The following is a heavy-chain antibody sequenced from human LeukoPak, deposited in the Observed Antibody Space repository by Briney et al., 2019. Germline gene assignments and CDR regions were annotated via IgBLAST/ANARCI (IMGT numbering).Heavy chain of an antibody. CDR3: ARMYYYDSSGYWI. D-gene: IGHD3-22*01. J-gene: IGHJ4*02. V-gene: IGHV4-59*01. Sequence: PSETLSLTCTVSGGSISSYYWSWIRQPPGKGLEWIGYIYYSGSTNYNPSLKSRVTISVDTSKNQFSLKLSSVTAADTAVYYCARMYYYDSSGYWIWGQGTLVTVSS. CDR2: IYYSGST. CDR1: GGSISSYY.